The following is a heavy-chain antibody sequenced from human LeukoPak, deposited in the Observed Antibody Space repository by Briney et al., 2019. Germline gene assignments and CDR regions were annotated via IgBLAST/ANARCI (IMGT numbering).Heavy chain of an antibody. J-gene: IGHJ4*02. V-gene: IGHV3-7*04. D-gene: IGHD3-16*01. CDR3: ARADGGY. CDR2: IKQDGSEK. Sequence: GGSLRLSCAASGFTFSSHWMSWVRQAPGKGLEWVANIKQDGSEKYYVDSVKGRFTISRDNAKNSLYLQMNSLRAEDTAVYYCARADGGYWGQGTLVTVSS. CDR1: GFTFSSHW.